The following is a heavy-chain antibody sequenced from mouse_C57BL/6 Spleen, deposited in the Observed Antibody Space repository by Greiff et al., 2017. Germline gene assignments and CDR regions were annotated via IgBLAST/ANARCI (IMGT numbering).Heavy chain of an antibody. CDR1: GYSITSGYY. D-gene: IGHD4-1*01. J-gene: IGHJ3*01. CDR2: ISYDGSN. V-gene: IGHV3-6*01. CDR3: ARDGTGTGFAY. Sequence: VQLKESGPGLVKPSQSLSLTCSVTGYSITSGYYWNWIRQFPGNKLEWMGYISYDGSNNYNPSLKNRISITRYTSKNQFFLKLNSGTTEDTATYYCARDGTGTGFAYWGQGTLGTVSA.